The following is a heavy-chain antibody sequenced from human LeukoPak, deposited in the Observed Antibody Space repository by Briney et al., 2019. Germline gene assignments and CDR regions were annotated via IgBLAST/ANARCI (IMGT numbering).Heavy chain of an antibody. V-gene: IGHV1-2*06. J-gene: IGHJ6*03. CDR3: ARDEDYCSGGSCYVSYYYYMDV. Sequence: ASVKVSCKASGYTFTGYYMHWVRQAPGQGLEWMGRINPNSGGTNYAQKFQGRGTMARDTSISTAYMELSRLRSDDPAVYYCARDEDYCSGGSCYVSYYYYMDVWGKGTTVTGSS. D-gene: IGHD2-15*01. CDR2: INPNSGGT. CDR1: GYTFTGYY.